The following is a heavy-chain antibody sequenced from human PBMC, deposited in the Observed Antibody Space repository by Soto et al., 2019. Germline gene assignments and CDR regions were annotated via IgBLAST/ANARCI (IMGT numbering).Heavy chain of an antibody. Sequence: PGGSLRLSCAASGFTFSSYSMNWVRQAPGKGLEWVSSISSSSSSYIYYADSVKGRFTISRDNAKNSLYLQMNSLRAEDTAVYYCARDYGDYGLPFSPMDVWGQGTTVTVSS. J-gene: IGHJ6*02. CDR3: ARDYGDYGLPFSPMDV. CDR1: GFTFSSYS. D-gene: IGHD4-17*01. CDR2: ISSSSSSYI. V-gene: IGHV3-21*01.